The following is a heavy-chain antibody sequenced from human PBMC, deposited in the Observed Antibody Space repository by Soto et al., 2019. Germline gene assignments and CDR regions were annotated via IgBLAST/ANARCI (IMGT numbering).Heavy chain of an antibody. Sequence: GGSLTLSCAASGFTFSSYSMNWVRQPPGKGLEWVSYISSSSSTIYYADSVKGRFTISRDNAKNSLYLQMNSLRDEDTAVYYCARDRDSSGWYEYYFDYWGQGTLVTVSS. CDR1: GFTFSSYS. CDR3: ARDRDSSGWYEYYFDY. V-gene: IGHV3-48*02. J-gene: IGHJ4*02. D-gene: IGHD6-19*01. CDR2: ISSSSSTI.